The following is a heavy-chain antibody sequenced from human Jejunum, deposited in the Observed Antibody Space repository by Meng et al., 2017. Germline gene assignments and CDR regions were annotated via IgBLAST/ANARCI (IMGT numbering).Heavy chain of an antibody. J-gene: IGHJ4*02. CDR3: ARNGAYSADH. CDR1: GASISSGYW. D-gene: IGHD2-15*01. CDR2: IHHGGDT. V-gene: IGHV4-4*02. Sequence: QGQLQESGPGLVEPSGTLSLTCAVSGASISSGYWWSWVRQPPGKGLEWIGEIHHGGDTNYNPSLKSRVTISVDKSNNQYSLRLTSVTAADTAMYYCARNGAYSADHWGQGTLVTVFS.